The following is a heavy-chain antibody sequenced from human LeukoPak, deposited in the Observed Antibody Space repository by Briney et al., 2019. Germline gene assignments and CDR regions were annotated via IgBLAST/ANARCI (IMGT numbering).Heavy chain of an antibody. Sequence: GRSLRLSCAASGFTFSSYGMHWVRQAPGKGLEWVAVISYDGSNKYYADSVKGRFTISRENAKNTLYLQMNNLRAGDTALYYCARGGRGSSWYEKWGQGTLVAVSS. CDR2: ISYDGSNK. CDR1: GFTFSSYG. CDR3: ARGGRGSSWYEK. D-gene: IGHD6-13*01. V-gene: IGHV3-30*03. J-gene: IGHJ4*02.